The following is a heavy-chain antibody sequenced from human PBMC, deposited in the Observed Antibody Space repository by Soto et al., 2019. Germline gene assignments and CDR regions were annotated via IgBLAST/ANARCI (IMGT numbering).Heavy chain of an antibody. CDR3: TTVSRSVVGATRRTFDY. CDR2: IKSKTDGGTT. J-gene: IGHJ4*02. D-gene: IGHD1-26*01. CDR1: GFTFSNAW. V-gene: IGHV3-15*01. Sequence: EVQLVESGGGLVKPGGSLRLSCAASGFTFSNAWMSWVRQAPGKGLEWVGRIKSKTDGGTTDYAAPVKGRFTISRDDSKNTLYLQMNSLKTEDTAVYYCTTVSRSVVGATRRTFDYWGQGTLVTVSS.